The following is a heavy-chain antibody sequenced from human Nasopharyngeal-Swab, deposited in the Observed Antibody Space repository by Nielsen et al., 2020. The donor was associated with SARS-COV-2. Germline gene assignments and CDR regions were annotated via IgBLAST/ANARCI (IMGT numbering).Heavy chain of an antibody. Sequence: GESLKISCAASGFIFSDYSMNWVRQAPGKGLEWVSHISSSSSTIYYADSVKGRFTITRDNAKNSLYLQMNSLRAEDTAVYYCATHTYYYDSSGQIDYWGQGTLVTVSS. D-gene: IGHD3-22*01. CDR1: GFIFSDYS. CDR3: ATHTYYYDSSGQIDY. CDR2: ISSSSSTI. J-gene: IGHJ4*02. V-gene: IGHV3-48*01.